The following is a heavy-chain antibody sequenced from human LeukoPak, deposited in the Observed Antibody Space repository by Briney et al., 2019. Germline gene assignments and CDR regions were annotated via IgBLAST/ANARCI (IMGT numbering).Heavy chain of an antibody. CDR1: GGTFSSYA. J-gene: IGHJ1*01. D-gene: IGHD3-22*01. V-gene: IGHV1-69*04. CDR3: ARDRDLYYYDSSGYQNYFQH. CDR2: IIPILGIA. Sequence: ASVKVSCKASGGTFSSYAISWVRQAPGQGLEWMGRIIPILGIANYAQKFQGRVTITADKSTSTAYMELSSLRSEDTAVYYRARDRDLYYYDSSGYQNYFQHWGQGTLVTVSS.